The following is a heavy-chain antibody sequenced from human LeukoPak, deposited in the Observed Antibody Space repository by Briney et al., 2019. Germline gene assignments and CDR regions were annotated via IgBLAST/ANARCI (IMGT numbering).Heavy chain of an antibody. V-gene: IGHV1-69*01. D-gene: IGHD3-22*01. CDR2: IIPIFGTA. CDR1: GGTFSSYA. J-gene: IGHJ4*02. Sequence: SVKASCKASGGTFSSYAISWVRQAPGQGLEWMGGIIPIFGTANYAQKFQGRVTITADESTSTAYMELSSLRSEDTAVYYCASVGITMIVVDYYFDYWGQGTLVTVSS. CDR3: ASVGITMIVVDYYFDY.